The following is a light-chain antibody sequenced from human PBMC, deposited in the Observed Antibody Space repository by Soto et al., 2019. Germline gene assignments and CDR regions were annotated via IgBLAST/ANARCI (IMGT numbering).Light chain of an antibody. J-gene: IGKJ1*01. CDR2: AAS. CDR3: QQFGSSPWT. CDR1: QSVPSTY. V-gene: IGKV3-20*01. Sequence: VLSQSPGRLSLSPGDRARLSCRASQSVPSTYFAWYQQKSGQPPRLLIYAASTRATGIPVRFSGNGSGRDFSLTISRLEPEDFAVYYCQQFGSSPWTFGQGTKVDIK.